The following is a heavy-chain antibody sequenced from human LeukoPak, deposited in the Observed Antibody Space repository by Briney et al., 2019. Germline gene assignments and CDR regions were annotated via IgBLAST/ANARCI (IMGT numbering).Heavy chain of an antibody. CDR2: ISYDGSNK. Sequence: GRSLRLSCAASGFTFSSYGMHWVRQAPGKGLEWVAVISYDGSNKYYADSVKGRFTISRDNSKNTLYLQMNSLRAEDTAVYYCYFSGYYYGVAFDIWGQGTTVTVSS. J-gene: IGHJ3*02. D-gene: IGHD3-22*01. V-gene: IGHV3-30*03. CDR3: YFSGYYYGVAFDI. CDR1: GFTFSSYG.